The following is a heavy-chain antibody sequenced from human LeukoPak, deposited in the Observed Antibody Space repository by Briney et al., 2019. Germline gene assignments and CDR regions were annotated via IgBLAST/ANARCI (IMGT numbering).Heavy chain of an antibody. Sequence: RTLRLSCAASGFTFSSYAMHWVRQAPGKGLEWVAVISYDGSNKYYADSVKGRFTISRDNSKNTLYLQMNSLRAEDTAVYYCAVPGDFWSGYYGSFDYWGQGTLVTVSS. CDR1: GFTFSSYA. CDR3: AVPGDFWSGYYGSFDY. J-gene: IGHJ4*02. V-gene: IGHV3-30-3*01. D-gene: IGHD3-3*01. CDR2: ISYDGSNK.